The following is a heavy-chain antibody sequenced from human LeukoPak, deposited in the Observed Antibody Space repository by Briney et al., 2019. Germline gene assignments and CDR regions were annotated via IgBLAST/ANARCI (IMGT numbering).Heavy chain of an antibody. V-gene: IGHV3-21*01. CDR1: GFTFSTYS. J-gene: IGHJ4*02. Sequence: PGGSLRLSCAASGFTFSTYSMNWVRQAPGKGLEWVSSISSNSIYIYYADSVKGRFTISRDNAENSLWLQMNSLTAEDTAVYYCASGWSAPDYWGRGTLVTVSS. CDR2: ISSNSIYI. CDR3: ASGWSAPDY.